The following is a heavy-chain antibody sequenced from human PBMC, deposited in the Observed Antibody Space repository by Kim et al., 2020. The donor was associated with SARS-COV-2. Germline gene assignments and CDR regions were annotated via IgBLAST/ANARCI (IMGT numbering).Heavy chain of an antibody. D-gene: IGHD1-26*01. CDR3: ARDRISGSSAPFDY. CDR1: GFTFSDYY. V-gene: IGHV3-11*06. J-gene: IGHJ4*02. Sequence: GGSLRLSCAASGFTFSDYYMSWIRQAPGKGLEWVSYISSSSSYTNNADSVKGRFTISRDNAKNSLYLQMNSLRAEDTAVYYCARDRISGSSAPFDYWGQGTLVTVSS. CDR2: ISSSSSYT.